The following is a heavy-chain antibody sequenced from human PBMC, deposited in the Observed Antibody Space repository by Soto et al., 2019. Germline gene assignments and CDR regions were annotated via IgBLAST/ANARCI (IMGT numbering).Heavy chain of an antibody. CDR2: INHSGST. CDR1: GGSFSGYY. J-gene: IGHJ4*02. CDR3: ATRGEYYYDSSGYYEFDY. D-gene: IGHD3-22*01. Sequence: SETLSLTCAVYGGSFSGYYWSWIRQPPGKGLEWIGEINHSGSTNYNPSLKSRVTISVDTSKNQFSLKLSSVTAADTAVYYCATRGEYYYDSSGYYEFDYWGQGTLVTVSS. V-gene: IGHV4-34*01.